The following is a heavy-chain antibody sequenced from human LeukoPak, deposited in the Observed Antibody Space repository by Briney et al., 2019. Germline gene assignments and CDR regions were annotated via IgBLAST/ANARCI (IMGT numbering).Heavy chain of an antibody. CDR3: ARGASHLGATRIMCY. D-gene: IGHD1-26*01. V-gene: IGHV4-34*01. CDR1: GGSFSGYY. J-gene: IGHJ4*02. Sequence: SETLSLTCAVYGGSFSGYYWSWIRQPPGKGLEWIGEINHSGSTNYNPSLKSRVTISVDTSKNQFSLKLSSVAAADTAVYYCARGASHLGATRIMCYWGQGTLVTVSS. CDR2: INHSGST.